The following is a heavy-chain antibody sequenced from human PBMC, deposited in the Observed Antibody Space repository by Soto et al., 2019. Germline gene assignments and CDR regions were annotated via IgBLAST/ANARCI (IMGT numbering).Heavy chain of an antibody. V-gene: IGHV1-8*01. CDR2: MNPNSGNT. Sequence: ASVKVSCKASGYTFTSYDINWVRQATGQGLEWMGWMNPNSGNTGYAQKFQGRVTMTRDTSISTAYMDLSSLRSEDTAFYYCTRAVRGGDFDYWGQGTLVTAPQ. CDR3: TRAVRGGDFDY. D-gene: IGHD3-10*01. J-gene: IGHJ4*02. CDR1: GYTFTSYD.